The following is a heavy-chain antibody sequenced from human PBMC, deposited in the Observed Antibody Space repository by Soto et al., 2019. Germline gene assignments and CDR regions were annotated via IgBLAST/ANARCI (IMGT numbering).Heavy chain of an antibody. CDR2: TYWDDDQ. Sequence: QITLKESGPTLASPTQTLTLTCSFSGFSLKTIGVSVGWIRQPPGKALEWLALTYWDDDQRYSPSLKTRLTVTKDTSKNQVVLAMTNMDPVDTGTYYCARSTSENFWSGPFDYWGPGIVVTVSS. D-gene: IGHD3-3*01. V-gene: IGHV2-5*02. J-gene: IGHJ4*02. CDR1: GFSLKTIGVS. CDR3: ARSTSENFWSGPFDY.